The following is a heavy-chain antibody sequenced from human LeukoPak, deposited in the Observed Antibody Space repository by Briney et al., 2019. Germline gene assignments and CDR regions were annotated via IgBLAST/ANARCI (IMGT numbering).Heavy chain of an antibody. CDR1: GGSISSSNW. V-gene: IGHV4-4*02. CDR2: IYHSGST. CDR3: ARDEYGSGSYPNWFDP. D-gene: IGHD3-10*01. J-gene: IGHJ5*02. Sequence: SGTLSLTCAVSGGSISSSNWWSWVRQPPGKGLEWIGEIYHSGSTNYNPSLKSRVTISVDKSKNQFSLKLSSVTAADTAVYYCARDEYGSGSYPNWFDPWGQGTLVTVS.